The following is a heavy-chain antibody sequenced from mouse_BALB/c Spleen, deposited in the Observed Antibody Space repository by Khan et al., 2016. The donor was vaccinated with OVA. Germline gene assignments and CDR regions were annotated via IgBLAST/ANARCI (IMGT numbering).Heavy chain of an antibody. CDR2: ISTGGDYN. CDR3: ASHLTGSFAY. Sequence: EVELVESGGDLVKPGGSLKLSCAASGFTFSSYSMSWVRQTPDKRLEWVATISTGGDYNYYPDNVKGRFIISRDDAKNTLYLQMSRLKYEDTAMYYCASHLTGSFAYWGQGTLVTVSA. J-gene: IGHJ3*01. CDR1: GFTFSSYS. D-gene: IGHD4-1*01. V-gene: IGHV5-6*01.